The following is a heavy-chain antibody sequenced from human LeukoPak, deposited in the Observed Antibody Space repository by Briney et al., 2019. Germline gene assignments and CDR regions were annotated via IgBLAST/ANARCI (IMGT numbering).Heavy chain of an antibody. J-gene: IGHJ6*03. V-gene: IGHV3-33*06. D-gene: IGHD2-2*01. CDR1: VFTFSSNG. CDR2: IWYDGSNK. Sequence: PGGSLRLSCAASVFTFSSNGFEWVRQAPGKGLEWVAVIWYDGSNKYYADSVKGRFTISRDNSKNTLYLQMNSLRDVDTAVYYCAKDRSEIVVVPVAHSYYYMDVWGKGTTVTVSS. CDR3: AKDRSEIVVVPVAHSYYYMDV.